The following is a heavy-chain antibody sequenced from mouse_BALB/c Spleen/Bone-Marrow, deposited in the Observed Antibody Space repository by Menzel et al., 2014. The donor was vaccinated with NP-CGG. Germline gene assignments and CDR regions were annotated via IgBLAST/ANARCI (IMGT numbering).Heavy chain of an antibody. CDR2: ISSASSTI. Sequence: EVQGVESGGGLVQPGGSRKLSCAASGFTFSGFGMHWVRQAPEKGLEWVAHISSASSTIYYADTVKGRFTISRDNPRNTLFLQMTSLRSEDTAMYYCARGGNYPYYAMDYWGQGTSVTVSS. CDR1: GFTFSGFG. CDR3: ARGGNYPYYAMDY. V-gene: IGHV5-17*02. J-gene: IGHJ4*01. D-gene: IGHD2-1*01.